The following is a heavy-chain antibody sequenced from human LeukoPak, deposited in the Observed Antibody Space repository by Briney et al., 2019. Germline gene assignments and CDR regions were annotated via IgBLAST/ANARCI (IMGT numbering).Heavy chain of an antibody. Sequence: GGSLRLSCAASGFTFSSNAMSWVRQAPGKGLEWVSAISGSGGSTYYADSVKGRFTISRDNSKNTLYLQMNSLRAEDTAVYYCAKLDRRIVAAAGGYFDYWGQGTLVTVSS. D-gene: IGHD6-13*01. CDR2: ISGSGGST. V-gene: IGHV3-23*01. CDR1: GFTFSSNA. J-gene: IGHJ4*02. CDR3: AKLDRRIVAAAGGYFDY.